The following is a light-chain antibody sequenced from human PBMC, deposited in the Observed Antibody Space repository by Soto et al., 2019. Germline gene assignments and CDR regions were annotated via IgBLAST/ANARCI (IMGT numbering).Light chain of an antibody. CDR2: DVS. J-gene: IGLJ3*02. CDR1: SSDVGGYNY. Sequence: QSALTQPASVSGSPGQSITISCTGTSSDVGGYNYVSWYQQHPGKAPKLMIYDVSDRPSGVSNRFSGSKSGNTASLTISGLQPEDEADYYCSSYTSSSTPVFGGGTKLTVL. V-gene: IGLV2-14*03. CDR3: SSYTSSSTPV.